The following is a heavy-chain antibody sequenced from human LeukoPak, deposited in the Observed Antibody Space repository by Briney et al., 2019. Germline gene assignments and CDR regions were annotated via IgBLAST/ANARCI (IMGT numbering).Heavy chain of an antibody. CDR2: IKTKAVNYAT. D-gene: IGHD6-25*01. J-gene: IGHJ6*04. V-gene: IGHV3-73*01. CDR1: GLTFSVSA. Sequence: GGSLRLSCSASGLTFSVSAIHWVRQASGEGLEWVGRIKTKAVNYATAYAASVKGRFTISRDDSTNTAYLQMNSLKTEDTAVYYCTHPAYYYNVDVWGKGTTVTVSS. CDR3: THPAYYYNVDV.